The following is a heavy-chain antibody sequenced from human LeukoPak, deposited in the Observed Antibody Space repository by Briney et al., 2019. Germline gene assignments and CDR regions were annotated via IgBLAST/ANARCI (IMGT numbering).Heavy chain of an antibody. CDR1: GFTFSSYA. CDR3: AKVGGRITIFGVVNY. Sequence: GGSLRLSCAASGFTFSSYAMSWVRQAPGKGLEWVSAISGSGGSTYYADSVKGRFTISRDNSKNTLYLQMNSLRAEDTAVYYCAKVGGRITIFGVVNYWGQGTLVTVSS. D-gene: IGHD3-3*01. CDR2: ISGSGGST. J-gene: IGHJ4*02. V-gene: IGHV3-23*01.